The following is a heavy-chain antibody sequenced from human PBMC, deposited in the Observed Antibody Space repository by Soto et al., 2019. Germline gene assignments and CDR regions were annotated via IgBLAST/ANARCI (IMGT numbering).Heavy chain of an antibody. CDR3: AHRQRASLGGGFDY. V-gene: IGHV2-5*02. CDR1: GFSLSTTGVS. D-gene: IGHD3-16*01. Sequence: QITLKESGPTLVRPTQTLTLTCSFSGFSLSTTGVSVGWIRQPPGKALEWLALIYWDDDERYTPSLRSRVSITKDTSNNQVVLTMTNMGPLDTATYYCAHRQRASLGGGFDYWGQGTLVTAYS. CDR2: IYWDDDE. J-gene: IGHJ4*02.